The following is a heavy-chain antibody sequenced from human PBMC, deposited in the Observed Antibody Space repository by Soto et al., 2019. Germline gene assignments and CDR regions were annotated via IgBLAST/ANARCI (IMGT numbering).Heavy chain of an antibody. CDR3: ARDRASGSFDY. D-gene: IGHD1-26*01. J-gene: IGHJ4*02. Sequence: ASVQVSCKDARCNFNSHSRNWLRQAPGQGLEWMGWVNPNTGNPTYEQCFTGRFVFSVDTSFSTVYLQIFSLKADDSAVYYCARDRASGSFDYWGQGTLVTVSS. V-gene: IGHV7-4-1*01. CDR2: VNPNTGNP. CDR1: RCNFNSHS.